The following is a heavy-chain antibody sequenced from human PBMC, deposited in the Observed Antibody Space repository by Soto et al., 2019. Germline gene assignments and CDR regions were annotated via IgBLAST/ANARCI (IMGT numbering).Heavy chain of an antibody. CDR1: GFTFSSYA. Sequence: GGSLRLSCAASGFTFSSYAMSWVRQAPGKGLEWVSAISGSGGSTYYADSVKGRFTISRDNSKNTLYLQMNSLRAEDTAVYYCAKEATYYDSYGGVVNYYGMDVWGQGTTVTVSS. D-gene: IGHD3-22*01. V-gene: IGHV3-23*01. J-gene: IGHJ6*02. CDR3: AKEATYYDSYGGVVNYYGMDV. CDR2: ISGSGGST.